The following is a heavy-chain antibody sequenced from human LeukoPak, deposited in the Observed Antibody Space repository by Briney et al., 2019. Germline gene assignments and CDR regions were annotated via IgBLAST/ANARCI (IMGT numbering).Heavy chain of an antibody. CDR2: IYPGDSDT. Sequence: GESLKISCKGSGYSFDNHWIAWVRQMPGKGLEWMGFIYPGDSDTSYSPSFQGQVTISADESISTVYLQWRSLKASDTAMYFCGSQYYGGNSYFDYWGQGPLVTVSS. CDR1: GYSFDNHW. J-gene: IGHJ4*02. CDR3: GSQYYGGNSYFDY. V-gene: IGHV5-51*01. D-gene: IGHD4-23*01.